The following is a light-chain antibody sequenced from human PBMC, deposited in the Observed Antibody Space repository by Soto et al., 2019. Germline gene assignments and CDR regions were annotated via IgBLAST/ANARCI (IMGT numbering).Light chain of an antibody. CDR1: QNIHIN. V-gene: IGKV3-15*01. CDR3: QQYEGWPRT. CDR2: GVT. J-gene: IGKJ2*01. Sequence: EIVMTQFPDTLSVSPGDTATLSCRSSQNIHINLAWYQQKPGQAPTLLIYGVTARAPGVPARFSGSGSGTDCTLTIRSVQSGDFGVFYCQQYEGWPRTFGLGTKVEIQ.